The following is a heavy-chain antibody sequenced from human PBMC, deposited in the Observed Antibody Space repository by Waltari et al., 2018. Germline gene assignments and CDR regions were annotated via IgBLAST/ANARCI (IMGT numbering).Heavy chain of an antibody. CDR3: ASAYYDILD. J-gene: IGHJ4*02. Sequence: EVQLEESGGGLVQPGGSLRLSCAASGFTFSSYWMHWVRQAPGKGLVWVARINSDGSTISYADSVKGRFTISRDNAKNTLYLQMNSLSAEDTAVYYCASAYYDILDWGQGTLVTVSS. CDR1: GFTFSSYW. D-gene: IGHD3-9*01. V-gene: IGHV3-74*01. CDR2: INSDGSTI.